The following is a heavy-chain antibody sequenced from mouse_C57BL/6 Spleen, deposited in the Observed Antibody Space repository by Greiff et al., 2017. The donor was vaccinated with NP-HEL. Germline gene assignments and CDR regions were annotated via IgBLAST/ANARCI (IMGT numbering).Heavy chain of an antibody. D-gene: IGHD1-1*01. CDR1: GYTFTSYG. J-gene: IGHJ3*01. CDR2: IYPRSGNT. Sequence: VQLQESGAELARPGASVKLSCKASGYTFTSYGISWVKQRTGQGLEWIGEIYPRSGNTYYNEKFKGKATLTADKSSSTAYMELRSLTSEDSAVYFCARWYYGSSQAWFAYWGQGTLVTVSA. CDR3: ARWYYGSSQAWFAY. V-gene: IGHV1-81*01.